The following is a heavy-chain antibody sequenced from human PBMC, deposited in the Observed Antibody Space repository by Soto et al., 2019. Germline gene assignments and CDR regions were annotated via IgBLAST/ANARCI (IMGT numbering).Heavy chain of an antibody. V-gene: IGHV1-69*06. CDR3: ARGGMTAVTNRRFDP. Sequence: QVQLVQSGAEVKKPGSSVKVSCKASGGTFSDYPLSWVRQAPGQGLEWMGTFIPFSSTTNYAQKFQGRVTITADKSTSTAYMEMRSLRSEDTAVFYCARGGMTAVTNRRFDPWGQGTLVTVSS. CDR1: GGTFSDYP. J-gene: IGHJ5*02. D-gene: IGHD4-4*01. CDR2: FIPFSSTT.